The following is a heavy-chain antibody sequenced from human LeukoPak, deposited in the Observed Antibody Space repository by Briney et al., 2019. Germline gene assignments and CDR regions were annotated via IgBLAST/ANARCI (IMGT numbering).Heavy chain of an antibody. CDR2: IIPIFGTA. J-gene: IGHJ6*03. V-gene: IGHV1-69*05. Sequence: ASVKVSCKASGGTFSSYAISWVRQAPGQGLEWMGRIIPIFGTANYAQKFQGRVTITTDESTSTAYMELSSLRSEDTAVYYCARASGYCTNGVCYRGYYYYMDVWGKGTTVTVSS. CDR3: ARASGYCTNGVCYRGYYYYMDV. D-gene: IGHD2-8*01. CDR1: GGTFSSYA.